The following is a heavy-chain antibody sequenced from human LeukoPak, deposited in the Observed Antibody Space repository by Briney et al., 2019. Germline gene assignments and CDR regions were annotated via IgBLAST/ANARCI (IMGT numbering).Heavy chain of an antibody. CDR3: AGNSSGYYPDAFDI. CDR1: GFTFSSYS. V-gene: IGHV3-48*02. J-gene: IGHJ3*02. Sequence: GGSLRLSCAASGFTFSSYSMNWVRQAPGKGLEWVSYISSSSSTIYYAGSVKGRFTISRDDAKNSLYLQMNSLRDEDTAVYYCAGNSSGYYPDAFDIWGQGTMVTVSS. CDR2: ISSSSSTI. D-gene: IGHD3-22*01.